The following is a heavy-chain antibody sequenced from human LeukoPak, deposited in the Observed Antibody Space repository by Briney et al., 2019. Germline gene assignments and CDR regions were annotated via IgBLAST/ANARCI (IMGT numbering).Heavy chain of an antibody. CDR1: GLNFNIYA. CDR2: ISLDTDRI. CDR3: VKDVTPGGADV. D-gene: IGHD2-21*01. V-gene: IGHV3-9*01. J-gene: IGHJ6*02. Sequence: GGSLRLSCAVSGLNFNIYAMHWVRQVPGNGLEWVSGISLDTDRIGYADSVRGRFTVSRDNNKNSVYLQMNSLTPEDSALYFCVKDVTPGGADVWGQGTTVTVS.